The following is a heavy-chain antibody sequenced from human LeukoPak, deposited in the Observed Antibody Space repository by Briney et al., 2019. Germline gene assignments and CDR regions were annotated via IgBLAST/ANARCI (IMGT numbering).Heavy chain of an antibody. D-gene: IGHD1-26*01. CDR2: INPNTGGT. CDR1: GYTFTGYY. Sequence: ASVKVSCKASGYTFTGYYMHWVRQAPGQGLEWMGWINPNTGGTSYAQKFQGRVTMTRDTSISTAYMQLNRLTSDDTAVYFCARDNSVGDYAWWFDPWGQGTLVTVSS. CDR3: ARDNSVGDYAWWFDP. J-gene: IGHJ5*02. V-gene: IGHV1-2*02.